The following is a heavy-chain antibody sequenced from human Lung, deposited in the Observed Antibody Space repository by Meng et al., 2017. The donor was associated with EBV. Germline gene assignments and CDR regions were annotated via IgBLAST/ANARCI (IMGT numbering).Heavy chain of an antibody. CDR3: AREKSPGHFDY. V-gene: IGHV1-46*01. Sequence: QVQVVKSGAWGRKPGASLRVSCRASGYTFTDYFLHWVRQAPGQGLEWLGTINPNNGGTNYAQRFQDRVTLTRDTSTSTVYMELSSLGSEDTALYYCAREKSPGHFDYLGQGILVTVSS. J-gene: IGHJ4*02. CDR2: INPNNGGT. CDR1: GYTFTDYF.